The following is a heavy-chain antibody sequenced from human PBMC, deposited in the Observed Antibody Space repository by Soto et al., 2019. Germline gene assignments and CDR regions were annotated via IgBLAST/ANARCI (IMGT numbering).Heavy chain of an antibody. J-gene: IGHJ4*02. D-gene: IGHD3-3*01. V-gene: IGHV4-39*01. CDR2: IHYTGST. Sequence: SETLSLTCSVSGASISISNYYWGWIRQPPGKGLEWIGAIHYTGSTYYNPSLKSRVTISVDTSKNQFYLELSSVTAADTTLYFCVRHSLFGTSWFYFDYWGQGTLVTVSS. CDR3: VRHSLFGTSWFYFDY. CDR1: GASISISNYY.